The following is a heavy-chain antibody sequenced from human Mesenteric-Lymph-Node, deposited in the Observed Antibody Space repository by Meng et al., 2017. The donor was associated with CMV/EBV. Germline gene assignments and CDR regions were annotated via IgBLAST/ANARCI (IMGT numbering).Heavy chain of an antibody. CDR3: AITGDYGYFDY. Sequence: SCKASGYTFTSYGISWVRQAPGQGLEWMGWISAYNGNTNYAQKLQGRVTMTTDTSTSTAYMELRSLRSDGTAVYYCAITGDYGYFDYWGQGTLVTVSS. CDR2: ISAYNGNT. V-gene: IGHV1-18*01. J-gene: IGHJ4*02. D-gene: IGHD4-17*01. CDR1: GYTFTSYG.